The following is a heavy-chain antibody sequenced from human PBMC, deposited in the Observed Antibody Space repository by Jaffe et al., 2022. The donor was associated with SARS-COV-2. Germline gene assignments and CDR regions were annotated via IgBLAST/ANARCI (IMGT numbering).Heavy chain of an antibody. CDR3: AKASVGGYDFWSGYRYYYYYGMDV. CDR2: ISYDGSNK. Sequence: QVQLVESGGGVVQPGRSLRLSCAASGFTFSSYGMHWVRQAPGKGLEWVAVISYDGSNKYYADSVKGRFTISRDNSKNTLYLQMNSLRAEDTAVYYCAKASVGGYDFWSGYRYYYYYGMDVWGQGTTVTVSS. J-gene: IGHJ6*02. D-gene: IGHD3-3*01. CDR1: GFTFSSYG. V-gene: IGHV3-30*18.